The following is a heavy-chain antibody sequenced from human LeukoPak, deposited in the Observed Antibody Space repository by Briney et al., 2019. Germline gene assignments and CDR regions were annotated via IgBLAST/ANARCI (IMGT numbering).Heavy chain of an antibody. Sequence: PSETLSLTCAVYGGSFSGYYWSWIRQPPGKGLEWIGYIYYSGSTNYNPSLKSRVTISVDTSKNQFSLKLSSVTAADTAVYYCAREDGYKALDYWGQGTLVTVSS. CDR2: IYYSGST. J-gene: IGHJ4*02. V-gene: IGHV4-59*01. CDR1: GGSFSGYY. D-gene: IGHD5-24*01. CDR3: AREDGYKALDY.